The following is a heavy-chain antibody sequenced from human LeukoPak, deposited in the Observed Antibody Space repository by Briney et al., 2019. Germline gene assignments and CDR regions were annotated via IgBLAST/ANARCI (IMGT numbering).Heavy chain of an antibody. J-gene: IGHJ5*02. CDR1: GDSIRSSVYY. D-gene: IGHD1-1*01. CDR2: IYYSGST. Sequence: SETLSLTCTVSGDSIRSSVYYWTSSRQTPGKELEWIWTIYYSGSTYYNPSLKSRVTISVYTSKNQFSLKLSSVTAADTAVYYCARVPGGALNWFDPWGQGTLVTVSS. CDR3: ARVPGGALNWFDP. V-gene: IGHV4-39*01.